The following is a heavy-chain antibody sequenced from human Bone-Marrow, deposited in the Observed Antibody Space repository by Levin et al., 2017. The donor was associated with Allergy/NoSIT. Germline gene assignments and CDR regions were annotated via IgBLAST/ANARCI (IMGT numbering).Heavy chain of an antibody. CDR1: GFTFSDHY. CDR2: SRNKANSYTT. J-gene: IGHJ3*02. V-gene: IGHV3-72*01. CDR3: VRGLNSFDI. Sequence: GESLKISCAVSGFTFSDHYMDWVRQAPGKGLEWVARSRNKANSYTTVYAASVRGRFTISRDDSENSLFLQMNSLETEDTAVYYCVRGLNSFDIWGQGTMVTVSS.